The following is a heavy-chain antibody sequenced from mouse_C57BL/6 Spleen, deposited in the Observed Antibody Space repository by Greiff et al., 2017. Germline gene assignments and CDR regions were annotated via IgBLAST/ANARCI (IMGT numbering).Heavy chain of an antibody. CDR3: AGHDYYGSSDAMDY. J-gene: IGHJ4*01. CDR2: IWSDGST. V-gene: IGHV2-6-1*01. CDR1: GFSLTSYG. D-gene: IGHD1-1*01. Sequence: VQLVESGPGLVAPSQSLSITCTVSGFSLTSYGVHWVRQPPGKGLEWLVVIWSDGSTTYNSAHKSRLSISKDNSKSQVFLKMNSLQADDTAMYCCAGHDYYGSSDAMDYWGQGTSVTVSS.